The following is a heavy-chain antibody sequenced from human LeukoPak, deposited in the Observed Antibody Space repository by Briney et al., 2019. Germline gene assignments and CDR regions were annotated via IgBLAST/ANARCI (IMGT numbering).Heavy chain of an antibody. Sequence: GGSLILSCSASGFTFSCYSMNWVPQAPGKGLEWVSSISSSSSYIYYADSVKGRFTISRDNAKNSLYLQMNSLRAEDTAVYYCARLYCSSTSCYARFDYWGQGTLVTVSS. D-gene: IGHD2-2*01. CDR3: ARLYCSSTSCYARFDY. J-gene: IGHJ4*02. CDR2: ISSSSSYI. V-gene: IGHV3-21*01. CDR1: GFTFSCYS.